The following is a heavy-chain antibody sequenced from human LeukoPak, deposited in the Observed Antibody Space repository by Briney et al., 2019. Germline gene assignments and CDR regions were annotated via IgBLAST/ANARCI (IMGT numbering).Heavy chain of an antibody. CDR1: GFTFSSYA. Sequence: PGGSLRLSCAASGFTFSSYAMSWVRQAPGKGLEWVSAISGSGGSTYHADSVKGRFTISRDNSKNTLYLQMNSLRAEDTAVYYCAKDRVAAAGTGGYNWFDPWGQGTLVTVSS. CDR3: AKDRVAAAGTGGYNWFDP. D-gene: IGHD6-13*01. V-gene: IGHV3-23*01. CDR2: ISGSGGST. J-gene: IGHJ5*02.